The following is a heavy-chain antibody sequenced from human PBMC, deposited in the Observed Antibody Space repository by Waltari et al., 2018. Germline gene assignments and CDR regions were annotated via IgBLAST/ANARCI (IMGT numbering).Heavy chain of an antibody. CDR1: GFTFRRYG. V-gene: IGHV3-33*06. CDR3: AKETIGLDV. D-gene: IGHD3-3*01. Sequence: QVQLVESGGDVVKPGRSLRLSCAASGFTFRRYGMHWVRQAPGKGLEWVAVIWYDGRNKYYADSGKGRFTISRDNSKTTLYLEMNSLRAEDTAVYYCAKETIGLDVWGQGTTVTVSS. CDR2: IWYDGRNK. J-gene: IGHJ6*02.